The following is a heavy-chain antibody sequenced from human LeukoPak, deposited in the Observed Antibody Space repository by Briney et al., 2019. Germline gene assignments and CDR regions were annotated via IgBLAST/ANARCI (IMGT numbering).Heavy chain of an antibody. CDR1: AFTFSNYW. CDR2: IKQDGSEK. Sequence: GGSLRLSCATSAFTFSNYWMSWVRQAPGKGLEWVANIKQDGSEKYYVDSVKGRFTISRDNAKNSLYLQMNSLRAEDTAVYYCARDSSPGYYDYVWGTYPRYWGQGTLVTVSS. V-gene: IGHV3-7*05. J-gene: IGHJ4*02. CDR3: ARDSSPGYYDYVWGTYPRY. D-gene: IGHD3-16*02.